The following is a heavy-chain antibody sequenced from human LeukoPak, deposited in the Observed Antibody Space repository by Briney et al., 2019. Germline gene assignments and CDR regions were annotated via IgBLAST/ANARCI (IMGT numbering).Heavy chain of an antibody. J-gene: IGHJ4*02. Sequence: SETLSLTCTVSGGSISSYYWTWIRQPPGKGLEWIGYIYYSGSTNYNPSLKSRVTISVDTSKNQFSLKLSSVTAADTAVYYCARQNFAVATSGSDYWGQGTLVTVSS. CDR3: ARQNFAVATSGSDY. CDR2: IYYSGST. CDR1: GGSISSYY. V-gene: IGHV4-59*08. D-gene: IGHD5-12*01.